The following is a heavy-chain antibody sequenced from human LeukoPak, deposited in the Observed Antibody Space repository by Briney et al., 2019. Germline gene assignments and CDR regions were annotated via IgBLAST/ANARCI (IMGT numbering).Heavy chain of an antibody. CDR3: ARGLGYCTSTTCLLPFDY. CDR2: IYSGGST. Sequence: GGSLRLSCAASGFTISTYYMTWVRQAPGKGLECVSVIYSGGSTYYADSVKGRFTVSRDNSKNTLYLQMNSLRAEDTAMYYCARGLGYCTSTTCLLPFDYWGQGTLVTVSS. D-gene: IGHD2-2*01. V-gene: IGHV3-53*01. J-gene: IGHJ4*02. CDR1: GFTISTYY.